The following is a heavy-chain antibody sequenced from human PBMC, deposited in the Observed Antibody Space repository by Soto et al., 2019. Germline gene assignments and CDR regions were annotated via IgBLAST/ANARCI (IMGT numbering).Heavy chain of an antibody. CDR1: GGSISSGGYY. V-gene: IGHV4-31*03. CDR2: IYYSGST. CDR3: ARVKPYGSYYYYGMDV. J-gene: IGHJ6*02. Sequence: TSETLSLTCTVSGGSISSGGYYWSWIRQHPGKGLEWIGYIYYSGSTYYNPSLKSRVTISVDTSKNQFSLKLSSVTAADTAVYYCARVKPYGSYYYYGMDVWGQGTTVTVSS. D-gene: IGHD4-17*01.